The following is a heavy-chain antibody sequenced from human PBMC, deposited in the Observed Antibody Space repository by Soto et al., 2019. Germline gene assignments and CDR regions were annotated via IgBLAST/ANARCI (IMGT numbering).Heavy chain of an antibody. V-gene: IGHV3-64*01. CDR3: ARGGGYYDFWSAYS. CDR1: GFNFRKYA. Sequence: EVHLVESGGGLVQPGGSLRLSCAASGFNFRKYALLWVRQAPGKGLEYVSAISSDGGSTYYANSVKDRFTISRDNSKNTLYLQMGSLRTEDMAVFYCARGGGYYDFWSAYSWGQGTMVTVSS. J-gene: IGHJ3*01. D-gene: IGHD3-3*01. CDR2: ISSDGGST.